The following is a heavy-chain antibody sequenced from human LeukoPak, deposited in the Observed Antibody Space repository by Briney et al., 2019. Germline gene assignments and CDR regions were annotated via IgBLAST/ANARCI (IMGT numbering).Heavy chain of an antibody. D-gene: IGHD1-14*01. CDR1: GGAFSSYA. CDR3: AAITSRRDLRPPVP. Sequence: SVKVSCKASGGAFSSYAINWVRQAPGQGLEWMGGIIPVFGTANYAQKFQGRVTITADESTSTAYMELSSLRSEDTAMYYCAAITSRRDLRPPVPWGQGTLVTVSS. V-gene: IGHV1-69*13. CDR2: IIPVFGTA. J-gene: IGHJ5*02.